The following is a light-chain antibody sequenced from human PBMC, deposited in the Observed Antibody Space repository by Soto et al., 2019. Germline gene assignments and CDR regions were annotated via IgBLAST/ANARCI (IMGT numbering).Light chain of an antibody. CDR1: SSDVGSYNR. CDR2: EVS. J-gene: IGLJ1*01. CDR3: SSYTSSSTFVV. Sequence: QSVLTQPPSVSGSPGQSVTISCTGTSSDVGSYNRVSWYQQPPGTAPKLMIYEVSNRPSGVPDRFSGSKSGNTASLTISGLQAEDEADYYCSSYTSSSTFVVFGTGTKSPS. V-gene: IGLV2-18*02.